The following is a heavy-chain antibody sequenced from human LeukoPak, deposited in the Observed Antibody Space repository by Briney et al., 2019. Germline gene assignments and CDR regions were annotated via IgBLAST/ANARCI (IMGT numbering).Heavy chain of an antibody. J-gene: IGHJ5*01. D-gene: IGHD3-10*01. CDR3: ARGINWFDS. Sequence: ASVKVSCKSPGYTSTDFYIHWVRQAPGQGLEWMGWIDPNSGGTDYEQRFQGRVTMTRDTSISTAYMGLSDLTSDDTAVYYCARGINWFDSWGQGTLVSVSS. CDR2: IDPNSGGT. V-gene: IGHV1-2*02. CDR1: GYTSTDFY.